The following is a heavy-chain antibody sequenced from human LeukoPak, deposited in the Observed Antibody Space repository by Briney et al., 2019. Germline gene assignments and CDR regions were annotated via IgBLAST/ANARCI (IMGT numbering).Heavy chain of an antibody. V-gene: IGHV1-18*04. D-gene: IGHD6-13*01. Sequence: GASVKVSCKASGYTFTSYGISWVRQAPGQGLEWMGWISAYNGNTNYAQKLQGRVTMTTDTSTSTAYMELRSLRSDDTAVYYCARGSPLVRPPSGYFDYWGQGTLVTDSS. CDR2: ISAYNGNT. CDR1: GYTFTSYG. CDR3: ARGSPLVRPPSGYFDY. J-gene: IGHJ4*02.